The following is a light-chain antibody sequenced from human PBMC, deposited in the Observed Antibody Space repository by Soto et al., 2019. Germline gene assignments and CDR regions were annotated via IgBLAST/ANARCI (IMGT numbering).Light chain of an antibody. Sequence: DIRMTQSPSSLSASVGDRATITCRASRSITNFLNWYQQKPGKAPNLLMYGASSLQSGVASRFSGSGYGTDFPLTISSLQPEDFATYYCQQGHCSPYTFGQGTKLEIK. CDR1: RSITNF. V-gene: IGKV1-39*01. CDR3: QQGHCSPYT. J-gene: IGKJ2*01. CDR2: GAS.